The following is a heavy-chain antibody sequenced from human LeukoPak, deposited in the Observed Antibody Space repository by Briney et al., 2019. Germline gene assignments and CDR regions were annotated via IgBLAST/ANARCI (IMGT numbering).Heavy chain of an antibody. V-gene: IGHV4-59*08. Sequence: SETLSLTCTVSGGSISSYYWSWIRQPPGKGLEWIGYFYYSGSTNYNPSLKSRVTISVDTPKNQFSLKLSSVAAADTAVYYCARHFLWFGELMAFDYWGQGTLVTVSS. CDR3: ARHFLWFGELMAFDY. D-gene: IGHD3-10*01. CDR2: FYYSGST. J-gene: IGHJ4*02. CDR1: GGSISSYY.